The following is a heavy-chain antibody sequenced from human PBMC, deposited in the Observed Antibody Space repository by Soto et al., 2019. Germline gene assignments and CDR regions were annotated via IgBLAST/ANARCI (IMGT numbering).Heavy chain of an antibody. D-gene: IGHD3-22*01. CDR2: IYYSGST. CDR3: ARGSPYYYDNAFDP. J-gene: IGHJ5*02. CDR1: GCSISSGGYY. Sequence: QVQLQESGPGLVKPSKALSLTCPVSGCSISSGGYYLRWIRQPPREGLEWVGYIYYSGSTYYNPSLKSRVTISVDTSKNQFSLKLSSVTAADTAVYYCARGSPYYYDNAFDPWGQGTLVTVSS. V-gene: IGHV4-30-4*01.